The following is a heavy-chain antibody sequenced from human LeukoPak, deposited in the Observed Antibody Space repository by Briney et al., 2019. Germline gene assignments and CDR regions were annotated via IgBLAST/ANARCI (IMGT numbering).Heavy chain of an antibody. D-gene: IGHD6-13*01. CDR2: IYSGGST. V-gene: IGHV3-53*01. CDR1: GFSVSNNQ. CDR3: ATDSSLSSSWYIWDS. J-gene: IGHJ4*02. Sequence: GGSLRLSCAASGFSVSNNQMSWVRQAPGKGLEWVSVIYSGGSTFYPDSVKGRFTISRDNSKNRLYLQMNSLRAEDTAVYYCATDSSLSSSWYIWDSWGQGTLVTVSS.